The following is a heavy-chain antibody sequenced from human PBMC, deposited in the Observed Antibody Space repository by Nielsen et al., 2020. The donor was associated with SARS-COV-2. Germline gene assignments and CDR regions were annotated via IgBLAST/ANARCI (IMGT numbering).Heavy chain of an antibody. V-gene: IGHV4-59*13. CDR3: ARQLIGYYDFWSGYYGGAYYYGMDV. CDR2: IYYSGST. Sequence: SETLSLTCTVSGGSISNFYWAWIRQPPGKGLEWIGYIYYSGSTNYNPSLKSRVTISVDTSKNQFSLKLSSVTAADTAVYYCARQLIGYYDFWSGYYGGAYYYGMDVWGQGTTVTVSS. D-gene: IGHD3-3*01. J-gene: IGHJ6*02. CDR1: GGSISNFY.